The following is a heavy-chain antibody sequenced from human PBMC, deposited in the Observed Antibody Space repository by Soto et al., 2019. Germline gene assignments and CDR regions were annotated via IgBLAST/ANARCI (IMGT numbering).Heavy chain of an antibody. J-gene: IGHJ4*02. CDR3: AKGKLRIVATNPDY. D-gene: IGHD5-12*01. Sequence: GGSLRLSCAASGFTFDDYAMHWVRQAPGKGLEWVSGISWNSGSIGYADSVKGRFTISRDNAKNSLYLQMNSLRAEDTALYYCAKGKLRIVATNPDYWGQGTLVTVSS. CDR1: GFTFDDYA. CDR2: ISWNSGSI. V-gene: IGHV3-9*01.